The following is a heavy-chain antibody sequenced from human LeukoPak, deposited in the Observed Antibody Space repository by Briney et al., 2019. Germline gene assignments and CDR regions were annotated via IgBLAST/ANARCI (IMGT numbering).Heavy chain of an antibody. J-gene: IGHJ4*02. CDR1: GFTFSSYS. CDR3: ARTHYDSSHLLDY. Sequence: GGSLRLSCAASGFTFSSYSMNWVRRAPGKGLEWVSYISSSSSTIYYADSVKGRFTISRDNAKNSLYLQMNSLRDEDTAVYYCARTHYDSSHLLDYWGQGTLVTVSS. CDR2: ISSSSSTI. D-gene: IGHD3-22*01. V-gene: IGHV3-48*02.